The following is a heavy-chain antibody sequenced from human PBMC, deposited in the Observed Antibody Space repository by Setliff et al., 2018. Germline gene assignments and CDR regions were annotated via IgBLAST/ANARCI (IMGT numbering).Heavy chain of an antibody. V-gene: IGHV4-34*01. CDR1: GGTFSDYY. CDR3: ARGRDVFPVPPYMDV. Sequence: ASETLSLTCAAYGGTFSDYYWTWIRQPPGKGLEWIGEINHRGSTNYNPSLKSRATISIDTSKDQFSLKLISMSAADTAVYYCARGRDVFPVPPYMDVWAEGTTVTVSS. J-gene: IGHJ6*03. D-gene: IGHD3-10*02. CDR2: INHRGST.